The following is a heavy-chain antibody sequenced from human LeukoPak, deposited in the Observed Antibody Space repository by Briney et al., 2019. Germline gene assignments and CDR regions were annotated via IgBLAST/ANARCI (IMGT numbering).Heavy chain of an antibody. CDR1: GGPITEYY. D-gene: IGHD6-19*01. J-gene: IGHJ4*02. Sequence: SETLSLTCSVSGGPITEYYWSWIRQPPGKGLEWIGYIYHSGSTNYSPSLKSRVTMSVDASRNQFSVKLVSVTAADTAVYYCARDRGSTGYYYLDSWGQGILVTVSS. CDR2: IYHSGST. CDR3: ARDRGSTGYYYLDS. V-gene: IGHV4-59*01.